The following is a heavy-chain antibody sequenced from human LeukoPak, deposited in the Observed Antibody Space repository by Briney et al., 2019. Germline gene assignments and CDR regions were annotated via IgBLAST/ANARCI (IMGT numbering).Heavy chain of an antibody. D-gene: IGHD4-17*01. CDR3: ATGASKVTTDFANY. CDR2: IDPSDSYT. J-gene: IGHJ4*02. Sequence: GESLTISCKGSGYSFTIYWISWVRQMPGKGLEWMGRIDPSDSYTKYSPSFEGHVTISADKSISTAFLQWNSLKASDSAMYYCATGASKVTTDFANYWGQGTQVAVSS. CDR1: GYSFTIYW. V-gene: IGHV5-10-1*01.